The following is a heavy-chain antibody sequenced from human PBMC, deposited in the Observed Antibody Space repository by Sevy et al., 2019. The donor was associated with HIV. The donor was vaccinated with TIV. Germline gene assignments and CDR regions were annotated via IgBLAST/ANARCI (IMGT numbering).Heavy chain of an antibody. V-gene: IGHV4-59*08. CDR3: AGENAWDSGYA. CDR2: IYYNGHI. D-gene: IGHD5-18*01. J-gene: IGHJ5*02. Sequence: SETLSLTCTVSGGSITSLYWNWIRQPPGKGLEWIANIYYNGHINYNPSPKSRVTLSLDTSKNQFSLGLSSVTAADTAMYYCAGENAWDSGYAWGQGTLVTVSS. CDR1: GGSITSLY.